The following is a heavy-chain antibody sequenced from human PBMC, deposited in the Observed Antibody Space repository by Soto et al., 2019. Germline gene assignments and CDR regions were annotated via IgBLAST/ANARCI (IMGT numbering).Heavy chain of an antibody. CDR1: GFTFSSYW. Sequence: GGSLRLSCAASGFTFSSYWMSWVRQAPGKGLEWVANIKQDGSEKYYVDSVKGRFTISRDNAKNSLYLQMNSLRAEDPAVYYCAREGRGLGGPGDYWGQGTLVTVSS. V-gene: IGHV3-7*03. CDR2: IKQDGSEK. J-gene: IGHJ4*02. CDR3: AREGRGLGGPGDY. D-gene: IGHD3-10*01.